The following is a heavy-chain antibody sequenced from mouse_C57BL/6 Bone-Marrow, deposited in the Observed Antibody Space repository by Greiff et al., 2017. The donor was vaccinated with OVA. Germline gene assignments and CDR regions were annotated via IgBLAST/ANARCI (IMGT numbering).Heavy chain of an antibody. CDR3: ASHSYYLYAMDY. CDR2: ISSGSSTI. J-gene: IGHJ4*01. D-gene: IGHD1-1*02. CDR1: GFTFSDYG. Sequence: EVKLVESGGGLVKPGGSLKLSCAASGFTFSDYGMHWVRQAPEKGLEWVAYISSGSSTIYYADTVKGRFTISRDNAKNTLFLQMTSLRSEDTAMYYCASHSYYLYAMDYWGQGTSVTVSS. V-gene: IGHV5-17*01.